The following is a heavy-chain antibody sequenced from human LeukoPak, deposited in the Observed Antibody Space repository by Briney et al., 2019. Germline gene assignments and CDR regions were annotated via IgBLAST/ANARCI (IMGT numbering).Heavy chain of an antibody. V-gene: IGHV1-2*02. CDR3: ARDGEAYYGSGSLDY. CDR2: INPNSGGT. CDR1: GYTFTSYD. Sequence: ASVKVSCKASGYTFTSYDINWVRQAPGQGLEWMGWINPNSGGTNYAQKFQGRVTMTRDTSISTAYMELSRLRSDDTAVYYCARDGEAYYGSGSLDYWGQGTLVTVSS. D-gene: IGHD3-10*01. J-gene: IGHJ4*02.